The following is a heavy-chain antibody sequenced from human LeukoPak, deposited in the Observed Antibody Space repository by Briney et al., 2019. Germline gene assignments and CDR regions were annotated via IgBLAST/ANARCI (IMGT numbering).Heavy chain of an antibody. CDR3: ARGADFWSGYRGYYYMDV. J-gene: IGHJ6*03. D-gene: IGHD3-3*01. V-gene: IGHV3-30-3*01. CDR1: GFTFSSYA. Sequence: GGSLRLSCAASGFTFSSYAMHWVRQAPGKGLEWVAVISYDGSNKYYADSVKGRFTISRDNSKNTLYLQMNSLRAEDTAVYYCARGADFWSGYRGYYYMDVWGKGTTVTVSS. CDR2: ISYDGSNK.